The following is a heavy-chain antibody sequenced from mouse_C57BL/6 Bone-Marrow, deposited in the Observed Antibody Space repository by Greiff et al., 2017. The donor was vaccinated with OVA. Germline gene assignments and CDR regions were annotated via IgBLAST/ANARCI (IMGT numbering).Heavy chain of an antibody. Sequence: QVQLQQSGAELARPGASVKLSCKASGYTFTSYGISWVKQRTGQGLEWIGEIYPRSGNTYYNEKFKGKATLTADKSSSTAYMELTSLTSEDSAVCVCALYDYDGAFDYWGQGTTLTVSA. J-gene: IGHJ2*01. CDR1: GYTFTSYG. D-gene: IGHD2-4*01. CDR2: IYPRSGNT. CDR3: ALYDYDGAFDY. V-gene: IGHV1-81*01.